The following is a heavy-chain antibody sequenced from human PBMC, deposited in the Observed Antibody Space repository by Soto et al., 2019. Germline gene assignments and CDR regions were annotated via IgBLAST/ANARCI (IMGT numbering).Heavy chain of an antibody. V-gene: IGHV4-31*03. J-gene: IGHJ4*02. D-gene: IGHD2-15*01. CDR2: IYYSGST. CDR1: GGSISSGGYY. CDR3: ARDVRGSVPSRIPYYFDY. Sequence: SETLSLTCTVSGGSISSGGYYWSWIRQHPGKGLEWIGYIYYSGSTYYNPSLKSRVTISVDTSKNQFSLKLSSVTAADTAVYYCARDVRGSVPSRIPYYFDYWGQGTLVTVSS.